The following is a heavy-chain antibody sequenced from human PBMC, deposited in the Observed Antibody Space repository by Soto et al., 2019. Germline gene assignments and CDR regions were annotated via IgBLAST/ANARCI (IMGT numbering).Heavy chain of an antibody. J-gene: IGHJ4*02. CDR3: AKASSVSWGVFDF. Sequence: EVQLLESGGDLVQPGGSLRLSCAASGFTFSSNAMTWVRQAPGKGLEWVSFIRANSGTTYFADSVRGRFTISRDNSKNTLFLQMNSLRAEDPAVYYCAKASSVSWGVFDFWGQGTLLTVSS. V-gene: IGHV3-23*01. CDR1: GFTFSSNA. CDR2: IRANSGTT. D-gene: IGHD3-10*01.